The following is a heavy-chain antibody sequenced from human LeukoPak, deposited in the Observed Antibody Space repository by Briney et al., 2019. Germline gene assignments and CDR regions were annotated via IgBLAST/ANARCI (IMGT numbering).Heavy chain of an antibody. CDR2: IIPIFGTA. J-gene: IGHJ5*02. V-gene: IGHV1-69*05. D-gene: IGHD3-3*01. Sequence: SVKVSCKASGGTFNSYAISWVRQAPGQGLEWMGGIIPIFGTANYAQKFQGRVTMTRDTSTSTVYMELSSLRSEDTAVYYCARDRNDFWSGYPITNWFDPWGQGTLVTVSS. CDR1: GGTFNSYA. CDR3: ARDRNDFWSGYPITNWFDP.